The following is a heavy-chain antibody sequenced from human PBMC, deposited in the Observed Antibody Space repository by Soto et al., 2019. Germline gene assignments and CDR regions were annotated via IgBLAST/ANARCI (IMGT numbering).Heavy chain of an antibody. V-gene: IGHV1-69*01. D-gene: IGHD5-12*01. Sequence: QVQLVQSGAEVKKPGSSVKVSCKASGSTFSSYAISWVRQAPGHGLEWMGGIIPIFGTANYAQKFQGRVTITADESTNTAYMDLTSLRSEDTAVYFCARSRTVATINGYYYGMDVWGQGTTVSVSS. CDR1: GSTFSSYA. CDR2: IIPIFGTA. J-gene: IGHJ6*02. CDR3: ARSRTVATINGYYYGMDV.